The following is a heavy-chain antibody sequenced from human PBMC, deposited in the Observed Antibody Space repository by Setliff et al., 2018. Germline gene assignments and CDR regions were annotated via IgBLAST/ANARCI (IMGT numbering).Heavy chain of an antibody. CDR3: ASVDIVLMVYAL. Sequence: SVKVSCKASGGTFSSYDISWVRQAPGQGLEWMGRIIPIFGTANYAQKFQGRVTITADKSTSTAYMELSRLRSEDTAVYYCASVDIVLMVYALWGQGTQVTVSS. CDR1: GGTFSSYD. CDR2: IIPIFGTA. J-gene: IGHJ4*02. D-gene: IGHD2-8*01. V-gene: IGHV1-69*06.